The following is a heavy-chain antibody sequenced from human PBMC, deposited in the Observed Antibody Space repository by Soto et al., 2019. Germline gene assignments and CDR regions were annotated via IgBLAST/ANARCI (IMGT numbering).Heavy chain of an antibody. J-gene: IGHJ4*02. Sequence: GGFLRLSCAASGFTFSDYYMSWIRQAPGKGLEWVSYISSSGSTTYYADSVKGRFTISRDNAKNSLYLQMNSLRAEDTAVYYCARDEGEMATITDYFDYWGQGTLVTVSS. CDR2: ISSSGSTT. CDR3: ARDEGEMATITDYFDY. D-gene: IGHD5-12*01. CDR1: GFTFSDYY. V-gene: IGHV3-11*01.